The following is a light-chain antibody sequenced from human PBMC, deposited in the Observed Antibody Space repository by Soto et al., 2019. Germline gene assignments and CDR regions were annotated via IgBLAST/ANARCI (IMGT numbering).Light chain of an antibody. CDR2: AAS. CDR3: QQFNSYVIT. V-gene: IGKV1-13*02. Sequence: AIQLTQSPSSLSASVGDRVTITCRASQDITSALAWYQQKPGKAPNLLIYAASSLKSGVPSRFSGSGSGTDFTLTLSSLQPEDCATEYCQQFNSYVITFGQGTRLETK. CDR1: QDITSA. J-gene: IGKJ5*01.